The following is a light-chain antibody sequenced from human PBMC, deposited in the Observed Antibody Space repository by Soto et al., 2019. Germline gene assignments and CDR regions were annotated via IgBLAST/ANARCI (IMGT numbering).Light chain of an antibody. CDR3: CSYAGPRYV. Sequence: QSALTQPASVSGSPGQSITISCTGTSSDVGGYPLVSWYQQHPGKAPKLMIYEGSKWPSGVSNRFSGSKSGYTASLTISGLQAEDEADYYCCSYAGPRYVFGSGTKVTVL. CDR1: SSDVGGYPL. V-gene: IGLV2-23*01. CDR2: EGS. J-gene: IGLJ1*01.